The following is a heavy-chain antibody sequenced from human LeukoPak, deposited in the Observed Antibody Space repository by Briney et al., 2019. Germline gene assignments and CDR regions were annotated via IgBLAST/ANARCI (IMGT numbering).Heavy chain of an antibody. Sequence: ASVKVSCKASGFTFTRSAMQWVRQARGQRLEWIGWIVVGSGNTNYAQKFQERVTITRDTSTSTAYMELSSLRSEDTAVYYCAAESTIGLGSGYSNDAFDIWGQGTMVTVSS. J-gene: IGHJ3*02. CDR1: GFTFTRSA. CDR3: AAESTIGLGSGYSNDAFDI. CDR2: IVVGSGNT. V-gene: IGHV1-58*02. D-gene: IGHD3-22*01.